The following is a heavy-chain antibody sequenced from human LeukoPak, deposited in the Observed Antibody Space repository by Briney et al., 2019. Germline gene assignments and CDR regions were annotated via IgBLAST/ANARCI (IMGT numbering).Heavy chain of an antibody. D-gene: IGHD4-17*01. CDR1: GFTFSSYG. V-gene: IGHV3-21*01. J-gene: IGHJ6*02. CDR3: ARTMTTGGYGMDV. CDR2: ISSSSSYI. Sequence: GGSLRLSCAASGFTFSSYGMNWVRQAPGKGLEWVSSISSSSSYIYYADSVKGRFTISRDNAKNSLYLQMNSLRAEDTAVYYCARTMTTGGYGMDVWGQGTTVTVSS.